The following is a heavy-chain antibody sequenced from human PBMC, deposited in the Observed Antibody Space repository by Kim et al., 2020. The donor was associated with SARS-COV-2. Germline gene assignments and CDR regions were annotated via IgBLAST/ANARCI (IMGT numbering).Heavy chain of an antibody. CDR2: IWYDGSNK. CDR3: ARGPSGWPYYYYYYGMDV. CDR1: GFTFSSYG. D-gene: IGHD6-19*01. V-gene: IGHV3-33*08. J-gene: IGHJ6*02. Sequence: GGSLRLSCAASGFTFSSYGMHWVRQAPGKGLEWVAVIWYDGSNKYYADSVKGRFTISRDNSKNTLYLQMNSLRAEDTAVYYCARGPSGWPYYYYYYGMDVWGQGTTVTVSS.